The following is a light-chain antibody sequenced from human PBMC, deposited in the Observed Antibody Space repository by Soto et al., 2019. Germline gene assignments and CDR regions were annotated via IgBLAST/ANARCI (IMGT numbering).Light chain of an antibody. Sequence: DIQMTQSPSSLSASVGDRVTITCRASQSISSYLNWYQQKPGKAPKVLIYAASSLQSGVPSRFSGSGSGTDFTLTISSLQPEDFATYFCQQSYSTPWTFGQGNKVEIK. CDR3: QQSYSTPWT. CDR1: QSISSY. CDR2: AAS. J-gene: IGKJ1*01. V-gene: IGKV1-39*01.